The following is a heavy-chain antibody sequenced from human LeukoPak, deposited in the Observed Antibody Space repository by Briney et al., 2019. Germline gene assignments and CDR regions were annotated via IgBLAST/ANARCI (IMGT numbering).Heavy chain of an antibody. Sequence: GASVKVSCKASRGTFSSYAISWVRQAPGQGLEWMGWINTNTGNPTYAQGFTGRFVFSLDTSVSTAYLQISSLKAEDTAVYYCARVDTVVVDYYYYMDVWGKGTTVTVSS. CDR1: RGTFSSYA. J-gene: IGHJ6*03. CDR3: ARVDTVVVDYYYYMDV. CDR2: INTNTGNP. D-gene: IGHD2-2*01. V-gene: IGHV7-4-1*02.